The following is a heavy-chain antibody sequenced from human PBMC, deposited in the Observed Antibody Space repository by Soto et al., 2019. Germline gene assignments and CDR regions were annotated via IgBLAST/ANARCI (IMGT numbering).Heavy chain of an antibody. CDR2: IYYSGST. Sequence: SETLSLTCTVSGGSISSSSYYWGWIRQPPGKGLEWIGSIYYSGSTYYNPSLKSRVTISVDTSKNQFSLKLSSVTAADTAVYYCARHQYYGSGSFHFDCWGQGTLVTVSS. V-gene: IGHV4-39*01. J-gene: IGHJ4*02. CDR1: GGSISSSSYY. D-gene: IGHD3-10*01. CDR3: ARHQYYGSGSFHFDC.